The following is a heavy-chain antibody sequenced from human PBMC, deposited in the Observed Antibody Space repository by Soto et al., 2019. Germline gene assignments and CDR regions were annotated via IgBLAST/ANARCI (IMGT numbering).Heavy chain of an antibody. Sequence: SETLSLTCTVSGGSISSGDYYWSWIRQPPGKGLEWIGYIYYSGSTYYNPSLKRRVTISVDTSKNQFSLKLSSVTAADTAVYYCARAYDSSGYYYVPPYFDYWGQGTQVTVSS. V-gene: IGHV4-30-4*01. D-gene: IGHD3-22*01. CDR3: ARAYDSSGYYYVPPYFDY. J-gene: IGHJ4*02. CDR2: IYYSGST. CDR1: GGSISSGDYY.